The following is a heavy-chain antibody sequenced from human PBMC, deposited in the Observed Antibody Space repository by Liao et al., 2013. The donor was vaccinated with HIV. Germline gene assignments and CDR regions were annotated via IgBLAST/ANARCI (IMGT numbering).Heavy chain of an antibody. Sequence: QVQLQQWGAGLLKPSETLSLTCAVYGGSFSGYYWSWIRQPPGKGLEWIGEINHSGSTNYNPSLKSRVTISVDTSKNQFSLKLSSVTAADTAVYYCARESSSDCCPDYWGQGTLVTVSS. J-gene: IGHJ4*02. CDR2: INHSGST. V-gene: IGHV4-34*01. D-gene: IGHD2-21*01. CDR1: GGSFSGYY. CDR3: ARESSSDCCPDY.